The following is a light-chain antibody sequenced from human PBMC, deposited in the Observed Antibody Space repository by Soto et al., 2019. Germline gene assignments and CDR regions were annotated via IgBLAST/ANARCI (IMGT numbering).Light chain of an antibody. CDR3: SAWDDSLNGPV. CDR1: NSNIGRNP. CDR2: STN. V-gene: IGLV1-44*01. J-gene: IGLJ3*02. Sequence: QPVLTQPPSASGTPGQRVTMSCSGSNSNIGRNPVNWYQQLPGTAPKVLISSTNQRPSGVPDRFSGSESGTSASLAISGLQSEDEADYYCSAWDDSLNGPVFGGGTKLTVL.